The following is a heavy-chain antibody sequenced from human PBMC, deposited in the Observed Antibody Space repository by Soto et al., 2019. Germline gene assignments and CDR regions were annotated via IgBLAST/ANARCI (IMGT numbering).Heavy chain of an antibody. CDR1: GGSVSSGSYY. Sequence: PSETLSLTCTVSGGSVSSGSYYWSWIRQPPGKGLEWIGYIYYSGSTNYNPSLKSRVTISVDTSKNQFSLKLSSVTAADTAVYYCARGEGSSWYNIRNGPVDYFDYWGQGTLVTVSS. J-gene: IGHJ4*02. V-gene: IGHV4-61*01. CDR2: IYYSGST. CDR3: ARGEGSSWYNIRNGPVDYFDY. D-gene: IGHD6-13*01.